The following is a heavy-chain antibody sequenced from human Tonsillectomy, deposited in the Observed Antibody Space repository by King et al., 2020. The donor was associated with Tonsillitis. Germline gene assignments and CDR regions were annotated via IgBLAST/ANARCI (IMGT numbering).Heavy chain of an antibody. CDR3: ARGRGISPWGGSGSSYFNY. CDR1: GGSFSSYY. J-gene: IGHJ4*02. CDR2: IYYSGST. V-gene: IGHV4-59*01. D-gene: IGHD3-10*01. Sequence: VQLQESGPGLVKPSETLSLTCTVSGGSFSSYYWSWIRQPPGKGLEWIGYIYYSGSTNYNPSLKSRVTISLDTSKNQFSLKLSSVTAADTAVYYCARGRGISPWGGSGSSYFNYWGQGTLVTVSS.